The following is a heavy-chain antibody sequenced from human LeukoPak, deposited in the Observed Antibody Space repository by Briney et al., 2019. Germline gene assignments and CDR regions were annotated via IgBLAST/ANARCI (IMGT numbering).Heavy chain of an antibody. Sequence: SVKVSRKASGGTFSSYAISWVRQAPGQGLEWMGGIIPIFGTANYAQKFQGRVTITADESTSTAYMELSSLRSEDTAVYYCARVIAGIDAFDIWGQGTMVTVSS. D-gene: IGHD6-13*01. CDR1: GGTFSSYA. V-gene: IGHV1-69*01. CDR2: IIPIFGTA. CDR3: ARVIAGIDAFDI. J-gene: IGHJ3*02.